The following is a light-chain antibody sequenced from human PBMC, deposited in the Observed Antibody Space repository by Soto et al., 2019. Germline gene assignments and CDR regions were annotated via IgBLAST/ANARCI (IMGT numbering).Light chain of an antibody. CDR3: QQSYSAPFT. Sequence: DIQMTQSPSSLSASVGDRVTITCRASQSIATYLHWYQQKPGKAPKLLIYAASSLLSGVPSRFSGSGSGTDFTLSISSLHPEDFATYSCQQSYSAPFTFGPGTKVDIK. V-gene: IGKV1-39*01. CDR1: QSIATY. J-gene: IGKJ3*01. CDR2: AAS.